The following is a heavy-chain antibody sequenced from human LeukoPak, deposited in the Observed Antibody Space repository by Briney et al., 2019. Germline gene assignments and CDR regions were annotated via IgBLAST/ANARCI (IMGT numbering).Heavy chain of an antibody. J-gene: IGHJ4*02. CDR1: GYTFTDYS. D-gene: IGHD1-1*01. CDR3: ARGTYGDY. V-gene: IGHV1-18*01. Sequence: ASVEVSCKASGYTFTDYSFNWVRQAPGQGLEWMGWISAYNGNTKYALRLQGRVTMTTDTSTSTAYMELRSLTSDDTAVYYCARGTYGDYWGQGTLVTVSS. CDR2: ISAYNGNT.